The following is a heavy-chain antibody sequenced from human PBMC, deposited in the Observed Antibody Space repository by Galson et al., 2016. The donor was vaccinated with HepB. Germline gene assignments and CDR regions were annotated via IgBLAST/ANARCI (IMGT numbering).Heavy chain of an antibody. D-gene: IGHD6-19*01. CDR3: ARGAPRTPFSNGRRIDY. Sequence: ETLSLTCAVYGGSFSGCYWSWIRQPPGKGLEWIGEIDHSGTTNYNPSLKSRVTISVDTSKNQFSLQLSSLTAAATAVYYCARGAPRTPFSNGRRIDYWGQGTLVTVSS. J-gene: IGHJ4*02. V-gene: IGHV4-34*01. CDR2: IDHSGTT. CDR1: GGSFSGCY.